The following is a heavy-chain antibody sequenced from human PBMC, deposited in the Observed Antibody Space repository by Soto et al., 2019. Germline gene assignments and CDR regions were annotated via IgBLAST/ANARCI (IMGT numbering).Heavy chain of an antibody. D-gene: IGHD2-2*02. J-gene: IGHJ4*02. CDR3: AREGRGKKAGYNGLVSLGY. Sequence: QVQLVQSGAEVETPGSSLKVSCTVSGTRFSNYVISWVRQAPGQGLEWLGRIIPIFNTTQYPQKLQGRVTITADKSTNTASLELSSPRFDDTAVYYCAREGRGKKAGYNGLVSLGYWGQGTPVTVSS. V-gene: IGHV1-69*06. CDR2: IIPIFNTT. CDR1: GTRFSNYV.